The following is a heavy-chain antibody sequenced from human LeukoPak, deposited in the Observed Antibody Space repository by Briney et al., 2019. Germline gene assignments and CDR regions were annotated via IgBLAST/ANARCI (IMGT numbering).Heavy chain of an antibody. CDR2: ISYDGSSK. V-gene: IGHV3-30*02. CDR3: ANGPWGSPRDY. J-gene: IGHJ4*02. Sequence: GGSLRLSCAASGFTFSNYGMHWVRQAPGKGLEWVTFISYDGSSKYYADSVKGRFTISRDNSKNTLYLQMNSLRVEDTAVYYCANGPWGSPRDYWGQGILVIVSS. CDR1: GFTFSNYG. D-gene: IGHD1-26*01.